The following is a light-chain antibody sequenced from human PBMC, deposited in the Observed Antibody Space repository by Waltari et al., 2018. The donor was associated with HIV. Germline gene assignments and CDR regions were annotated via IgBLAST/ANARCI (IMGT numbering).Light chain of an antibody. J-gene: IGLJ3*02. CDR2: NNN. CDR3: AAWDDSLNGRV. Sequence: QSVLTQPPSASGTPGQRVTISCSGSSSNIGSNTVNWYQQLPGTAPKLLMYNNNQRPSGVPDRFSGSKSGTSASLAISGLQSEDEADYYCAAWDDSLNGRVFGGGTKLTVL. CDR1: SSNIGSNT. V-gene: IGLV1-44*01.